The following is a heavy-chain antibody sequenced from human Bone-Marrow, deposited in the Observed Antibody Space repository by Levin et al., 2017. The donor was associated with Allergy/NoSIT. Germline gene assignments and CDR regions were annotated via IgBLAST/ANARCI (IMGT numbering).Heavy chain of an antibody. D-gene: IGHD2-15*01. CDR3: AKDILYYSFYMDV. CDR2: IRGSGVGT. CDR1: GFTFSSYA. J-gene: IGHJ6*03. Sequence: PGGSLRLSCAASGFTFSSYAMSWVRQAPGKGLEWVSGIRGSGVGTYYADSVKGRFTISRDNSKNTLYLQMKSLRAEDTAVYYCAKDILYYSFYMDVWGKGTTVTVSS. V-gene: IGHV3-23*01.